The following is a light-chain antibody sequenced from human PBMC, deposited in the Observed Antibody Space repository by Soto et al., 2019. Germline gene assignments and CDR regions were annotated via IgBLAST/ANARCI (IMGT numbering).Light chain of an antibody. CDR3: SSYTSSSTPYV. CDR2: DVS. CDR1: SSDVGTYNY. V-gene: IGLV2-14*03. Sequence: QSALTQPASVSGSPGQSITISCTGTSSDVGTYNYLSWFQHHPGKAPKLLIYDVSKRPSGVSDRFSGAKSGTTASLTISGLQAEDEADYFCSSYTSSSTPYVFGTGTKLTVL. J-gene: IGLJ1*01.